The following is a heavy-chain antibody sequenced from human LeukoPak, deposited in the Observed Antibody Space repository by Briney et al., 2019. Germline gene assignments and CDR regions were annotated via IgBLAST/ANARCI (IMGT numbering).Heavy chain of an antibody. CDR3: ASNPRGYYDSSGPPDY. D-gene: IGHD3-22*01. Sequence: SETLSLTCTVSGGSISSYYWSWIRQPPGKGLEWIGYIYYSGSTNYNPSLKSRVTISVDTSKNQFSLKLSSVTAADTAVYYCASNPRGYYDSSGPPDYWGQGTLVTVSS. J-gene: IGHJ4*02. CDR1: GGSISSYY. CDR2: IYYSGST. V-gene: IGHV4-59*12.